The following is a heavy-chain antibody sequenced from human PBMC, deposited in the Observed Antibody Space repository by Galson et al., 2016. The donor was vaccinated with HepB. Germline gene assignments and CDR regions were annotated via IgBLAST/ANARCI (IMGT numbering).Heavy chain of an antibody. CDR2: ISGNGETT. CDR1: XXTFSSYA. D-gene: IGHD3-16*01. V-gene: IGHV3-23*01. Sequence: RLSXAASXXTFSSYAXSWVRXAPGKGLEXXXAISGNGETTKSADSVKGRLTIVRDNSKNMVYLQMNDLRAEDTAVYFCAKDGWAAWGFYYFDXWGSGTLVXXSS. J-gene: IGHJ4*02. CDR3: AKDGWAAWGFYYFDX.